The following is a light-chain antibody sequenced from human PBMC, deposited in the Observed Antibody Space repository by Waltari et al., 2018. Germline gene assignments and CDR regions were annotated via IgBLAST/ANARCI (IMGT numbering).Light chain of an antibody. CDR3: QQYGSSVMYT. CDR2: GAS. J-gene: IGKJ2*01. V-gene: IGKV3-20*01. CDR1: QSLTKKY. Sequence: EIVLTQSPGTLSLSPGERATLSCRASQSLTKKYLAWYQQKPGQAPRFLIYGASSRAAGIPDRFSGSGSGTDFTLTISRLEPEDFALYYCQQYGSSVMYTFGQGTKVEIK.